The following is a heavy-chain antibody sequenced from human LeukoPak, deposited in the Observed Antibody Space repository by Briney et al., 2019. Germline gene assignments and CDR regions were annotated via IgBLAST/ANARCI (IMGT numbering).Heavy chain of an antibody. Sequence: GGSLRLSCAASGFTFDDYGMSWVRQAPGKGLEWVSGINWNGGSTGYADSVKGRFTISRDNAKNSLYLQMNSLRAEDTALYYCARVPVSQYYYYYYYMDVWGKGTTVTISS. D-gene: IGHD2-8*01. V-gene: IGHV3-20*04. CDR1: GFTFDDYG. CDR2: INWNGGST. J-gene: IGHJ6*03. CDR3: ARVPVSQYYYYYYYMDV.